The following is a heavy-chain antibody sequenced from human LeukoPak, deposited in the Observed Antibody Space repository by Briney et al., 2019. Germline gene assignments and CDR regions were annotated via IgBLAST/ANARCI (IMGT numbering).Heavy chain of an antibody. V-gene: IGHV1-8*01. Sequence: GASVKVSCKASGYTFTSYDINWVRQATGQGLEWMGWMNPNSGNTGYAQKFQGRVTMTTDTSTSTAYMELRSLRSDDTAVYYCARDLSREGLGESPYGYWGQGTLVTVSS. CDR3: ARDLSREGLGESPYGY. CDR2: MNPNSGNT. D-gene: IGHD3-16*01. J-gene: IGHJ4*02. CDR1: GYTFTSYD.